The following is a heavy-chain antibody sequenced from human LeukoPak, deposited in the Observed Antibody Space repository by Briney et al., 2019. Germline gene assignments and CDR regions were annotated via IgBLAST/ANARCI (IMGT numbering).Heavy chain of an antibody. Sequence: SETLSLTCTVSSGSISSSSYYWGWIRQPPGKGLEWIGSIYYSGSTYYNPSLKSRVTISVDTSKNQFSLKLSSVTAADTAVYYGARSDSGYDLAAFDYWGQGTLVTVSS. J-gene: IGHJ4*02. CDR2: IYYSGST. CDR3: ARSDSGYDLAAFDY. CDR1: SGSISSSSYY. V-gene: IGHV4-39*01. D-gene: IGHD5-12*01.